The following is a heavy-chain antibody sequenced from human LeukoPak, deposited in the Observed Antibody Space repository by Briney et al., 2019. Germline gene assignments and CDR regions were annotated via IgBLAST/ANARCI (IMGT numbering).Heavy chain of an antibody. CDR1: GFTFSSYA. Sequence: GGSLRLSCAASGFTFSSYAMSWDRQAPGKGLEWVSAISGSGGSTYYADSVKGRFTISRDNSKNTLYLQMNSLRAEDTAVYYCAKARGSSPDYYFDYWGQGTLVTVSS. CDR2: ISGSGGST. J-gene: IGHJ4*02. V-gene: IGHV3-23*01. CDR3: AKARGSSPDYYFDY. D-gene: IGHD1-26*01.